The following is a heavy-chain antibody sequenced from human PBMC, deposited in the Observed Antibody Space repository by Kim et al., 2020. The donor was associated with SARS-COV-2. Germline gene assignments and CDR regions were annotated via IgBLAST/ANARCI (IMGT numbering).Heavy chain of an antibody. V-gene: IGHV4-31*03. CDR2: IYYSGST. D-gene: IGHD2-21*02. J-gene: IGHJ6*02. CDR3: ARDGSLPHCGGDCPPGYYYGMDV. CDR1: GGSISSGGYY. Sequence: SETLSLTCTVSGGSISSGGYYWSWIRQHPGKGLEWIGYIYYSGSTYYNPSLKSRVTISVDTSKNQFSLKLSSVTAADTAVYYCARDGSLPHCGGDCPPGYYYGMDVWGQGTTVTVSS.